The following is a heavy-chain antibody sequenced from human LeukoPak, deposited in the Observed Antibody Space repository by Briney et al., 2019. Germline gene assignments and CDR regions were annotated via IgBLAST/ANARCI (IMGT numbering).Heavy chain of an antibody. CDR3: ARDVIGSLDY. CDR1: GFTFSSYW. J-gene: IGHJ4*02. Sequence: GGSLRLSCAASGFTFSSYWMAWVRHAPGKGLELVANRKGDESARHHADSVKGRFAISRDNTRNSLYLQMTNLRGDDTAVYYCARDVIGSLDYWGQGTLVTVSS. D-gene: IGHD3-16*02. V-gene: IGHV3-7*01. CDR2: RKGDESAR.